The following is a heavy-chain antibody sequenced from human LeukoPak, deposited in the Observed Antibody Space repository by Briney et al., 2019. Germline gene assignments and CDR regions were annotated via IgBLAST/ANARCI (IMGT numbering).Heavy chain of an antibody. D-gene: IGHD3-10*01. CDR1: GFTFRSFW. V-gene: IGHV3-7*01. CDR3: AKGIWIGDTPWNVPYYFDY. J-gene: IGHJ4*02. CDR2: IKEDGSQK. Sequence: PGGSLRLSCVASGFTFRSFWMSWVRQAPGEGLQWVANIKEDGSQKYYVDSVKGRFTISRDNAKKSLYLQMNSLRVEDTAVYYCAKGIWIGDTPWNVPYYFDYWGQGALVTVSS.